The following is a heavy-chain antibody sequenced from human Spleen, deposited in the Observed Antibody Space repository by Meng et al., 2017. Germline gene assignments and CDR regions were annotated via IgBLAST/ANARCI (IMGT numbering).Heavy chain of an antibody. D-gene: IGHD1-26*01. CDR3: ARGSPTYRTVEASFFEY. V-gene: IGHV1-69*01. J-gene: IGHJ4*02. CDR1: GGTSSSV. CDR2: IIPVFGTL. Sequence: QGQLVQSGAEVKKPGASVKVSCKAAGGTSSSVITWVRQAPGQGLEWMGGIIPVFGTLTYAQKFQGRVTITADEPTNTVYMELTSLISEDTAVYYCARGSPTYRTVEASFFEYWGQGTLVTVSS.